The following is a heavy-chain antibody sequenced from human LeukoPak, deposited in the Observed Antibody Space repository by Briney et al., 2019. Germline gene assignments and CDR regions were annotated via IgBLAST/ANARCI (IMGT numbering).Heavy chain of an antibody. CDR1: GYSVSSYW. J-gene: IGHJ4*02. D-gene: IGHD1-7*01. V-gene: IGHV5-51*01. Sequence: AECLKISCKGAGYSVSSYWIGWVRQMPRKGLECMGLTYPVASDTRYRPSFQGQVPISADNSITTDYLQSSRQKASDTAMYFCARPENVQAGTTGYFDYWGQGTLVTVSS. CDR2: TYPVASDT. CDR3: ARPENVQAGTTGYFDY.